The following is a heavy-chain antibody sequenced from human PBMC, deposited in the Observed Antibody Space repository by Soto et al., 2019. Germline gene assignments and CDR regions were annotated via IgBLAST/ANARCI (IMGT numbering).Heavy chain of an antibody. Sequence: ASVKVSCKASGYTFTNYGISWVRQAPGQGLEWMGWISAYNGNTNYAQNLQGRVTMTTETSTSTVYMELGSLRSDDTAVYYCARLTQQWLVSCFDCWGQGTLVTVSS. CDR1: GYTFTNYG. CDR2: ISAYNGNT. V-gene: IGHV1-18*01. D-gene: IGHD6-19*01. CDR3: ARLTQQWLVSCFDC. J-gene: IGHJ4*02.